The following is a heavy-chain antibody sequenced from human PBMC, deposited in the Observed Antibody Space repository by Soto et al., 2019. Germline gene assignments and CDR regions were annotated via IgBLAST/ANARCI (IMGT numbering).Heavy chain of an antibody. Sequence: QVQLVQSGAEVKKPGASVKVSCKASGYTFTSYGISWVRQAPGQGLEWMGWISAYNGNTNYAQKLQGRVTMTTDTSTSTAYMELRSLRSDDTAVDYCARDEEGYCSGGSCHAFDYWGQGTLVTVSS. J-gene: IGHJ4*02. D-gene: IGHD2-15*01. CDR3: ARDEEGYCSGGSCHAFDY. V-gene: IGHV1-18*01. CDR2: ISAYNGNT. CDR1: GYTFTSYG.